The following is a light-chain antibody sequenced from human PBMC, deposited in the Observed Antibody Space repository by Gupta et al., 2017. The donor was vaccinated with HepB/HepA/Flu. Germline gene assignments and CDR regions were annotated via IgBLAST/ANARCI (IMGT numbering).Light chain of an antibody. CDR1: SSNIGDNY. CDR3: AAWGRSLRAGQVV. Sequence: QSVLTQPPSVSAAPGQTVTISCSGSSSNIGDNYVSWYQQFPGSAPKLLIYDNNKRPSGIPDRFSGSRSGTSATLGITGLQTGDEANYYCAAWGRSLRAGQVVFGGGTKLTVL. J-gene: IGLJ2*01. V-gene: IGLV1-51*01. CDR2: DNN.